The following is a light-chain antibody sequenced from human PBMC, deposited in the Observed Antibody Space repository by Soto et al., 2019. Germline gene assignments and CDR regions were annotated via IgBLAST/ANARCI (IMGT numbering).Light chain of an antibody. CDR3: QQYVSSPLP. V-gene: IGKV3-20*01. J-gene: IGKJ4*01. CDR1: QNVRSSH. CDR2: GAS. Sequence: EIVLTQSPCTLSLSPVERATLSCRASQNVRSSHLVWYQQKPGQAPRLLIYGASSRDTGIPDRFSGSGSGTDFTLTISILEPEEFAVYYCQQYVSSPLPVGGGNKVEIK.